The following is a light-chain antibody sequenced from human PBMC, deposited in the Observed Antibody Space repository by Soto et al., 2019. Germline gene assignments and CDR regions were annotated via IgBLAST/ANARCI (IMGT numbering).Light chain of an antibody. V-gene: IGLV2-14*01. CDR2: QVS. J-gene: IGLJ1*01. CDR1: SSDIGHNKY. CDR3: TSSTSDSLYV. Sequence: QSALTQPASVSGSLGQSITISCTGTSSDIGHNKYVSWYQQYPGKVPKLLINQVSNRPSGVSNRFSGSKSGNTASLTISGLLAEDEADYFCTSSTSDSLYVFGTGTKVTVL.